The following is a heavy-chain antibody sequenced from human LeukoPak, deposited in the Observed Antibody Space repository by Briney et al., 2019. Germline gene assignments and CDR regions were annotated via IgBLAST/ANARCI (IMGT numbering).Heavy chain of an antibody. V-gene: IGHV3-48*03. D-gene: IGHD7-27*01. CDR3: ARGVSGRFDS. CDR2: ISGSGRTI. J-gene: IGHJ5*01. CDR1: GFTFDAYE. Sequence: GGSLRLPCAASGFTFDAYEINWVRQAPGKGLEWVSYISGSGRTIYYADSVKGRFTISWDNAKNSVYLQMNRLRAEDTAVYYCARGVSGRFDSWGQGTLVTVSS.